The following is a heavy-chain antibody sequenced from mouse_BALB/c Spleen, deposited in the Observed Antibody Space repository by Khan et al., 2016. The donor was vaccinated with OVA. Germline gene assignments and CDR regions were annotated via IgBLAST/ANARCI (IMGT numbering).Heavy chain of an antibody. Sequence: EVQLQQSGPELVKPGASVKMSCKASGYTFTSYVMHWVKQKPGQGLEWIGYISPNSDGSKYNEKFRGKATLTSDKSSSTAYMELSSLTSEDSAVYYFVRSLYYYGSAYEGFAYWGQGTLVTVSA. CDR3: VRSLYYYGSAYEGFAY. CDR2: ISPNSDGS. CDR1: GYTFTSYV. D-gene: IGHD1-1*01. J-gene: IGHJ3*01. V-gene: IGHV1S136*01.